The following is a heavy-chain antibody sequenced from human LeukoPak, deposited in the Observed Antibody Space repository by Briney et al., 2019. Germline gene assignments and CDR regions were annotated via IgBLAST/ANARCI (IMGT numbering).Heavy chain of an antibody. J-gene: IGHJ4*02. V-gene: IGHV1-69*13. CDR3: ARALFAHSSEWYAMGY. Sequence: SVKVSCKASGGTFSSYAISWVRQAPGQGLEWMGGIIPIFGTANYAQKFQGRVTITADESTSTAYMELSSLRSEDTAVYYCARALFAHSSEWYAMGYWGQGTLVTVSS. CDR2: IIPIFGTA. D-gene: IGHD6-19*01. CDR1: GGTFSSYA.